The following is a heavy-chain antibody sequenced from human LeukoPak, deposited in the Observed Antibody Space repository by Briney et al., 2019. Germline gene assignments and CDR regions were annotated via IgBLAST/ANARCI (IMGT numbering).Heavy chain of an antibody. CDR3: ARGGPNRRPNYDYYGMDV. V-gene: IGHV1-69*04. CDR2: IIPILGIA. CDR1: GGTFSSYA. Sequence: GASVKVSCKASGGTFSSYAISWVRQAPGQGLEWMGRIIPILGIANYAQKFQGRVTITADKSTSTAYMELSSLRSEDTAVYYCARGGPNRRPNYDYYGMDVWGQGTTVTVSS. J-gene: IGHJ6*02.